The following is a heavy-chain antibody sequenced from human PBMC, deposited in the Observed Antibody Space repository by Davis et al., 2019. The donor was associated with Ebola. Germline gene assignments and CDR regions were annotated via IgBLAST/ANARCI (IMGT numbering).Heavy chain of an antibody. CDR2: IWYDGSNK. CDR3: AKARGYRRN. V-gene: IGHV3-33*06. D-gene: IGHD6-13*01. J-gene: IGHJ4*02. Sequence: PGGSLRLSCAASGFTFSSYGMHWVRQAPGKGLEWVAVIWYDGSNKYYADSVKGRFTISRDNSKNTLYLQMNSLRAEDTAVYYCAKARGYRRNWGQGTLVTVSS. CDR1: GFTFSSYG.